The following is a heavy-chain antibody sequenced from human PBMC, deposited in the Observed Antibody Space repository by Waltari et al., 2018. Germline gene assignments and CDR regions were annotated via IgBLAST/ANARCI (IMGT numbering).Heavy chain of an antibody. CDR1: GFTFSSYW. CDR2: INSDGSST. J-gene: IGHJ4*02. D-gene: IGHD2-15*01. Sequence: EVQLVESGGGLVQPGGSLRLSCAASGFTFSSYWMHWVRQAPGKGLVWVSRINSDGSSTSYADSVKGRFTISRDNAKNTLYLQMNRLRAEDTAVYYCARISWGSRVLAAPFDYWGQGTLVTVSS. CDR3: ARISWGSRVLAAPFDY. V-gene: IGHV3-74*01.